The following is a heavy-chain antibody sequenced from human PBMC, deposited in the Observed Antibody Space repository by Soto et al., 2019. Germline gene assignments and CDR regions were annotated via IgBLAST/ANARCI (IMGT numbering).Heavy chain of an antibody. CDR2: FNPETGAT. CDR1: GYTFTGYY. V-gene: IGHV1-2*02. D-gene: IGHD2-2*01. Sequence: QVQLVQSGADVKTPGASVRVSCKASGYTFTGYYVHWVREAPGQGLEWMGWFNPETGATRYAQKFQGRVTLSRDTSINTAYLELSSLRFDDAAVYFCARERYQVISDGMDVWGQGTTVTVSS. J-gene: IGHJ6*02. CDR3: ARERYQVISDGMDV.